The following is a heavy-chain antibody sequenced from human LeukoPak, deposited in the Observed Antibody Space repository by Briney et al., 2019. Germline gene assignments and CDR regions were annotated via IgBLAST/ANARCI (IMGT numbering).Heavy chain of an antibody. CDR3: ARETVVTPYNYMDV. D-gene: IGHD4-23*01. V-gene: IGHV3-48*03. CDR1: GSTFSSYE. Sequence: GGSLRLSCAASGSTFSSYEMNWVRQAPGKGLEWVSYISSSGSTIYYADSVKGRFTISRDNAKNSLYLQMNSLRAEDTAVYYCARETVVTPYNYMDVWGKGTTVTVSS. J-gene: IGHJ6*03. CDR2: ISSSGSTI.